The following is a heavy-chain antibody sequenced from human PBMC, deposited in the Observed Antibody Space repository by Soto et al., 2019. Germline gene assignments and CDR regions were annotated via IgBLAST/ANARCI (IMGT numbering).Heavy chain of an antibody. D-gene: IGHD3-10*01. CDR3: ARHQGRAIGELLKPGLVDY. Sequence: QLQLQESGPGLVKPSETLSLTCTVSGGSISSSSYYWGWIRQPPGKGLEWIGSIYYSGSTYYNPSLKSRVTISVDTSKNQFSLKLSSVTAADTAAYYCARHQGRAIGELLKPGLVDYWGQGTLVTVSS. CDR2: IYYSGST. V-gene: IGHV4-39*01. CDR1: GGSISSSSYY. J-gene: IGHJ4*02.